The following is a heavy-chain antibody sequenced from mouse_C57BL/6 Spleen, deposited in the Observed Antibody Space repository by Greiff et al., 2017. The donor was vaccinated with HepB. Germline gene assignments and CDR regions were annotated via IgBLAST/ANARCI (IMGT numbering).Heavy chain of an antibody. CDR2: INPNNGGT. D-gene: IGHD2-4*01. CDR1: GYTFTDYN. Sequence: VQLKESGPELVKPGASVKMSCKASGYTFTDYNMHWVKQSHGKSLEWIGYINPNNGGTSYNQKFKGKATLTVNKSSSTAYMELRSLTSEDSAVYYCARGGIYYDYLAWFAYWGQGTLVTVSA. V-gene: IGHV1-22*01. J-gene: IGHJ3*01. CDR3: ARGGIYYDYLAWFAY.